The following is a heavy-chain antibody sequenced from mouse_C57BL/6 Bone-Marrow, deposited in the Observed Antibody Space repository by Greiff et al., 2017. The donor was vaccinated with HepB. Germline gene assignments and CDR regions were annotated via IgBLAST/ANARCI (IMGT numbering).Heavy chain of an antibody. V-gene: IGHV1-80*01. CDR3: ARWDSLRYPYWYFDV. D-gene: IGHD1-1*01. CDR1: GYAFSSYW. J-gene: IGHJ1*03. Sequence: QVQLQQSGAELVKPGASVKISCKASGYAFSSYWMNWVKQRPGKGLEWIGQIYPGDGDTNYNGKFKGKATLTADKSSSTAYMQLSSLTSEDSAVYFCARWDSLRYPYWYFDVWGTGTTVTVSS. CDR2: IYPGDGDT.